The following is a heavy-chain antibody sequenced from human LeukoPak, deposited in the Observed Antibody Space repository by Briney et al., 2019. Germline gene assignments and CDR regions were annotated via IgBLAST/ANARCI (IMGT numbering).Heavy chain of an antibody. CDR1: GFTFSSYW. V-gene: IGHV3-74*01. Sequence: GGSLRLSCAASGFTFSSYWMHWVRQAPGKGLVWVSRIYTDESTISYADSLKGRFTISRDNSKNTLYLQMNSLRAEDTAVYYCVKRGPGYDKSTYPPHYFDYWGQGTLVTVSS. CDR3: VKRGPGYDKSTYPPHYFDY. J-gene: IGHJ4*02. CDR2: IYTDESTI. D-gene: IGHD3-22*01.